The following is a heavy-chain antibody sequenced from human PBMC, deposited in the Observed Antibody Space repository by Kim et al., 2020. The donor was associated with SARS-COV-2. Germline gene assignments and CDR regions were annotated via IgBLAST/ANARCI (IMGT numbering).Heavy chain of an antibody. J-gene: IGHJ4*02. CDR3: ARDRRVGGFGYFDY. Sequence: AQKFQGRVTMTRDTSTSTVYMELSSLRSEDTAVYYCARDRRVGGFGYFDYWGQGTLVTVSS. V-gene: IGHV1-46*01. D-gene: IGHD3-16*01.